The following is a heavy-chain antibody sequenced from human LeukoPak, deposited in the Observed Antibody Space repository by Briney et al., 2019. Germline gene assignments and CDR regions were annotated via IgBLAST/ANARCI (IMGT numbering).Heavy chain of an antibody. CDR3: ARGPDVDGYNYAPFDS. Sequence: GGSLRLSCAASGFTVTSHYMNWVRQAPGKGLEWVSVIYAGGTTFSADAVEGRFTTSRDTSKNMFYLQMNSLRAEDTAVYYCARGPDVDGYNYAPFDSWGQGTLVTVSS. CDR2: IYAGGTT. J-gene: IGHJ4*02. CDR1: GFTVTSHY. D-gene: IGHD5-24*01. V-gene: IGHV3-53*01.